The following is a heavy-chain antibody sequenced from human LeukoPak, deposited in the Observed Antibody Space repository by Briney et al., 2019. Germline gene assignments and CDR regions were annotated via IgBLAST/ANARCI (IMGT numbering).Heavy chain of an antibody. CDR2: ISGSDDGT. CDR3: AKWSPLLDSTSCLGGGCNAFDI. J-gene: IGHJ3*02. Sequence: GGSLRLSCAASGFTFSSYAMTWVRQAPGKGLEWVSAISGSDDGTYYGDSVKGRFTISRDNSKNILYLQMNSLRAEDTAIYYCAKWSPLLDSTSCLGGGCNAFDIWGQGTMVTVSS. D-gene: IGHD2-2*01. CDR1: GFTFSSYA. V-gene: IGHV3-23*01.